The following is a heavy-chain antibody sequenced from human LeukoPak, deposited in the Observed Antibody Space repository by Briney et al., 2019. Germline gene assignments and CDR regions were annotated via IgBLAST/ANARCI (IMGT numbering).Heavy chain of an antibody. V-gene: IGHV3-23*01. CDR2: ISGSGGST. CDR1: EFTFSSYA. J-gene: IGHJ4*02. D-gene: IGHD3-22*01. CDR3: AKPKYDSSGYYYARAFDY. Sequence: GGSLRLSCAASEFTFSSYAMSWVRQAPGKGLEWVSAISGSGGSTYYADSVKGRFTISRDNSKNTLYLQMNSLRAEDTAVYYCAKPKYDSSGYYYARAFDYWGQGTLVTVSS.